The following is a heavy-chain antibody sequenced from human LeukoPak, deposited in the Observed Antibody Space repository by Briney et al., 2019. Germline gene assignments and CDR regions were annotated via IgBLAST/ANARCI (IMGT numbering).Heavy chain of an antibody. CDR1: GYTFTGFH. CDR3: ARGVSSSLNYFYYMDV. D-gene: IGHD6-6*01. CDR2: INPNSGGT. Sequence: ASVKVSCKTSGYTFTGFHMHRVRLAPGQGPEWMGRINPNSGGTTFAQKFQGRVTMTRDTSISTVYMELSRLTSDDTAVYYCARGVSSSLNYFYYMDVWGTGTTVTVSS. V-gene: IGHV1-2*02. J-gene: IGHJ6*03.